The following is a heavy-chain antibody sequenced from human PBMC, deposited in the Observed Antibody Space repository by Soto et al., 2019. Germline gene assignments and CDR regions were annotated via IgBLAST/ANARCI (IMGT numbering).Heavy chain of an antibody. CDR2: IYYSGST. D-gene: IGHD2-15*01. Sequence: QVQLQESGPGLVKPSETLSLTCTVSGGSISSYYWSWIRQPPGKGLEWIGYIYYSGSTNYNPSLKSRVTISVDTSKNQFSLKLSSVTAADTAVYYCARGSCSGGSCSAFWDYWGQGTLVTVSS. J-gene: IGHJ4*02. V-gene: IGHV4-59*01. CDR3: ARGSCSGGSCSAFWDY. CDR1: GGSISSYY.